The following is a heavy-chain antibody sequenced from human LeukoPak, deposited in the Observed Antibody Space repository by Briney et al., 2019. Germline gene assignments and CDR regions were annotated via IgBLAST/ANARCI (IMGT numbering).Heavy chain of an antibody. Sequence: ASVKVSCKASGYTFTGYYMHWVRQAPGQGLEWMGWINPNSGGTNYAQKFQGRVTMTRETSISTAYMELSRLTSDDTAVYYCARDAAVRSWYNWFDPWGQGTLVTVSS. D-gene: IGHD6-13*01. CDR2: INPNSGGT. J-gene: IGHJ5*02. CDR1: GYTFTGYY. V-gene: IGHV1-2*02. CDR3: ARDAAVRSWYNWFDP.